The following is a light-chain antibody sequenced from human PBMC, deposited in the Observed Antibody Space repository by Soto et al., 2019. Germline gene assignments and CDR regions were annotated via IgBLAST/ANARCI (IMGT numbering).Light chain of an antibody. CDR1: QTVSTW. Sequence: DIQMTQSPSFVSASVGDSVTFTCRASQTVSTWLAWYQHKPGMAPRLLIHGASSLQSGVPSRFSGSGSGTHFTLTITNVQPDDLATYFCQQALVFPYTFGQGTKLELK. V-gene: IGKV1-12*01. CDR2: GAS. J-gene: IGKJ2*01. CDR3: QQALVFPYT.